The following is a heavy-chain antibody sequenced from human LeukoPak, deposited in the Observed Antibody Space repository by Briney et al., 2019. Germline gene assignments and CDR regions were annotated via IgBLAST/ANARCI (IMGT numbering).Heavy chain of an antibody. V-gene: IGHV3-23*01. CDR2: IRCGGGNT. J-gene: IGHJ4*02. D-gene: IGHD2-21*02. Sequence: TVGCLRLSCAASGFTFSSYSMSWVRQAPGKGLEWVSRIRCGGGNTYYADSVKGRLTISRDISKNTLYLQMNSLRAEDTAVYFCAKEPRHCGADCFSVLDCWGQGTLVTVSS. CDR1: GFTFSSYS. CDR3: AKEPRHCGADCFSVLDC.